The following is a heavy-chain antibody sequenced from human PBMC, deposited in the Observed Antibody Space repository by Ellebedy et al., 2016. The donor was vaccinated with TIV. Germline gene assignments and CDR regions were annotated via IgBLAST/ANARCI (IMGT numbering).Heavy chain of an antibody. J-gene: IGHJ4*02. V-gene: IGHV3-21*04. CDR3: ARGSSGYRKPLDC. CDR2: ISSSGTYI. CDR1: GFTFSSYS. Sequence: GESLKISCAASGFTFSSYSMNWVRQAPGKGLEWVSCISSSGTYIYYADSLKGRFTISRDNTKNSLFLQMNSLRAEDTAVYYGARGSSGYRKPLDCWGQGTLVTVSS. D-gene: IGHD3-9*01.